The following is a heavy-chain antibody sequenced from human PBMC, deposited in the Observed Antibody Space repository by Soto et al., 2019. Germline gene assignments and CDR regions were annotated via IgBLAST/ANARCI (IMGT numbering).Heavy chain of an antibody. CDR2: TYYRSKWYN. Sequence: SQTLSLTCAISGDSVSSNSAAWNWIRQSPSRGLEWLGRTYYRSKWYNDYAVSVKSRITINPDTSKNQFSLQLNSVTPEDTAVYYCAREPGIVGATPYYGMDVWGQGTRVTVSS. J-gene: IGHJ6*02. CDR1: GDSVSSNSAA. V-gene: IGHV6-1*01. D-gene: IGHD1-26*01. CDR3: AREPGIVGATPYYGMDV.